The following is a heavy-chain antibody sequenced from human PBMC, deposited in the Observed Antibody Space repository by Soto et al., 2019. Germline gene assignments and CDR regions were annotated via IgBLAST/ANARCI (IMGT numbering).Heavy chain of an antibody. CDR2: ISGYNGKT. CDR3: ATSGEDWYFEL. V-gene: IGHV1-18*01. Sequence: QVQLEQSGAEVKKPGASVKVSCKASGNSLPRYGITWVRQVPGQGPEWMGWISGYNGKTNYGQKVQVRVLMTTDTATNTAYMELRSLTPADPAVYYCATSGEDWYFELWGRGTLVTVSS. D-gene: IGHD1-26*01. J-gene: IGHJ2*01. CDR1: GNSLPRYG.